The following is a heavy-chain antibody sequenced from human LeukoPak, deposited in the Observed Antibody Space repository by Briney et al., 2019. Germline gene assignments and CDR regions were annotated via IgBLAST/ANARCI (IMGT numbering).Heavy chain of an antibody. CDR2: IKQDGSEK. Sequence: GGSLRLSCEVPDFIFRNYWMDGVRQAPGRGLECVANIKQDGSEKYYVDSVKGRFTISRDSAKNSLYLQMNSLKAEDTAVYYCSRALEVWGKGTTVTVSS. J-gene: IGHJ6*04. CDR3: SRALEV. CDR1: DFIFRNYW. V-gene: IGHV3-7*01.